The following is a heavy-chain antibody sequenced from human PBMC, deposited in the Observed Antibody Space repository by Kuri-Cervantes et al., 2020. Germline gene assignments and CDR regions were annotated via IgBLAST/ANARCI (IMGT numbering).Heavy chain of an antibody. Sequence: GGSLRLSCVASGFTLDESGMSWVRQAPGKGLEWVSGINWNAGSTGYADSVKGRFTISRDTARNSLYLQMNSLKTEDTAVYYCTTDRHIVVVTAIIRVESYWGQGTLVTVSS. CDR3: TTDRHIVVVTAIIRVESY. D-gene: IGHD2-21*02. CDR2: INWNAGST. CDR1: GFTLDESG. J-gene: IGHJ4*02. V-gene: IGHV3-20*04.